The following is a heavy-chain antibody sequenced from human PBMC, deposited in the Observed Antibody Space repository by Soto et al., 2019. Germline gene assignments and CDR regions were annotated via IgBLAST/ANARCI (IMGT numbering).Heavy chain of an antibody. CDR3: ARPAYCGGDCRRRSLDY. Sequence: SVKVSCKASGGTFSSYAISWVRQAPGQGLEWMGGIIPIFGTANYAQKFQGRVTITADESTSTAYMELSSLRSEDTAVYYCARPAYCGGDCRRRSLDYWGQGTLVTVSS. CDR2: IIPIFGTA. CDR1: GGTFSSYA. J-gene: IGHJ4*02. D-gene: IGHD2-21*02. V-gene: IGHV1-69*13.